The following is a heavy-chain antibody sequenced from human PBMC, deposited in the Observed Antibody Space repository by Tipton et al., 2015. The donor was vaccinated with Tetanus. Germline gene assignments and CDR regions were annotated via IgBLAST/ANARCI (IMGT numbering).Heavy chain of an antibody. CDR3: ARESPALDC. J-gene: IGHJ4*02. Sequence: TLSLTCVISGDSVSRNNATWNRIRQSPSRGLEWLGRTYYRSKWYNDYAPSVKSRITIKPDTSKNQFSLQLNSMTPEDTAVYFCARESPALDCWGQGILVTVSS. CDR2: TYYRSKWYN. D-gene: IGHD1-14*01. V-gene: IGHV6-1*01. CDR1: GDSVSRNNAT.